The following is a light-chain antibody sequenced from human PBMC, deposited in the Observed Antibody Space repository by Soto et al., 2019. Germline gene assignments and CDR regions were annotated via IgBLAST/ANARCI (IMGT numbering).Light chain of an antibody. Sequence: QLVLTQPRSVSASPGQSVTISCTGTSSDVGGYNYVSWYQQHPGKAPKLMIYDVSKRPSGVPDRFSGSKSGNTASLTISGLQAEDEADYYCCSYAGSYTYVFGSGTKLTVL. CDR2: DVS. CDR3: CSYAGSYTYV. V-gene: IGLV2-11*01. J-gene: IGLJ1*01. CDR1: SSDVGGYNY.